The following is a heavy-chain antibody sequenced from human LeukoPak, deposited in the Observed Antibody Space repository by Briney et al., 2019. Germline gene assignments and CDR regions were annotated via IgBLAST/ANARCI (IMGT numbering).Heavy chain of an antibody. V-gene: IGHV3-30-3*01. CDR3: ARLSSGWYFDY. J-gene: IGHJ4*02. CDR2: ISYDGSNK. CDR1: GFTFSSYV. D-gene: IGHD6-19*01. Sequence: GGSLRLSCAASGFTFSSYVMYWVRQAPGKGLEWVAVISYDGSNKYHADSVKDRFTISRDNSKNTLYLQMNSLRAEDTAVYNCARLSSGWYFDYWGQGTLVTVSS.